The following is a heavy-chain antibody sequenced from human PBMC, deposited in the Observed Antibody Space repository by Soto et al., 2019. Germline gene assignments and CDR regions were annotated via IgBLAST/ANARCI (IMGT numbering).Heavy chain of an antibody. Sequence: QLQLQESGPGLVKPSETLSLTCTVSGGSISSSSYYWGWIRQPPGKGLEWIGSIYYSGSTYYNPSLKSRVTISVDTSKNQFSLKLSSVTAAYTAVYYCARPHDYGGNHHNNWFDPWGQGTLVTVSS. CDR1: GGSISSSSYY. J-gene: IGHJ5*02. D-gene: IGHD4-17*01. CDR2: IYYSGST. V-gene: IGHV4-39*01. CDR3: ARPHDYGGNHHNNWFDP.